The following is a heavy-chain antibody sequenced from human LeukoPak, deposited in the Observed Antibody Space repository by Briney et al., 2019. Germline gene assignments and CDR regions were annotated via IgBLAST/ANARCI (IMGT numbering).Heavy chain of an antibody. D-gene: IGHD3-22*01. CDR2: ISSSSSTI. CDR3: ARDSGYYYDSSGLGR. V-gene: IGHV3-48*04. CDR1: GFTFSSYS. Sequence: GGSLRLPCAASGFTFSSYSMNWVRQAPGKGLEWVSYISSSSSTIYYADSVKGRFTISRDNAKNSLYLQMNSLRAEDTGVYYCARDSGYYYDSSGLGRWGQGTLVTVSS. J-gene: IGHJ4*02.